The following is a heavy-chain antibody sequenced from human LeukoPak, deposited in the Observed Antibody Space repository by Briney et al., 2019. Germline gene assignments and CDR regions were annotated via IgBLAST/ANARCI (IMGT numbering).Heavy chain of an antibody. Sequence: SETLSLTCTVSGGSISSYYWSWIRQPAGKGLEWIGRIYTSGSTNYNPSLKSRVTMSVDMSKNQFSLKLSSVTAADTAVYYCARDFSGITMVRGVILPFDYWGQGTLVTVSS. V-gene: IGHV4-4*07. CDR1: GGSISSYY. J-gene: IGHJ4*02. D-gene: IGHD3-10*01. CDR2: IYTSGST. CDR3: ARDFSGITMVRGVILPFDY.